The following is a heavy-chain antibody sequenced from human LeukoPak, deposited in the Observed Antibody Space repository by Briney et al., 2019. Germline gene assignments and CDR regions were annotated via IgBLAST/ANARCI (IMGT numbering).Heavy chain of an antibody. CDR2: INHSGST. V-gene: IGHV4-34*01. D-gene: IGHD3-10*01. Sequence: SETLSLTCAVYGRSFSGYYWSWIRQPPGKGLEWIGEINHSGSTNYNPSLKSRVTISVDTSKNQFSLKLSSVTAADTAVYYCARIGSGITMVRGADWGQGTLVTVSS. CDR1: GRSFSGYY. CDR3: ARIGSGITMVRGAD. J-gene: IGHJ1*01.